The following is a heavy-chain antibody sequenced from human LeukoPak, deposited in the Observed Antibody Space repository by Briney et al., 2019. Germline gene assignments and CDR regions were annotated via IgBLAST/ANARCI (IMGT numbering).Heavy chain of an antibody. Sequence: GGSLRLSCAASGFTVSSNYMSWVRQAPGKGLEWVSVIYSGGSTYYADSVKGRLTISRDNSKNTLYLQMNSLRAEDTAVYYCARDNRDSSGYYFRLGAFDIWGQGTMVTVSS. J-gene: IGHJ3*02. D-gene: IGHD3-22*01. CDR1: GFTVSSNY. CDR3: ARDNRDSSGYYFRLGAFDI. V-gene: IGHV3-66*01. CDR2: IYSGGST.